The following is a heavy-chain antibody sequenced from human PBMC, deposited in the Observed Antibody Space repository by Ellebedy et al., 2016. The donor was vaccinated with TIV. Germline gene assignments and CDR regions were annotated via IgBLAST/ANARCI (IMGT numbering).Heavy chain of an antibody. Sequence: SETLSLTXTVSDDSITDYYWNWIRQPPGKGLEWIGYIHHNGKTNSHPSLRSRVTMSVDMSKHQFSLKLTSVSAADTAVYYCATNNPRYCSGGACNSLGFWGQGTLVTVSS. D-gene: IGHD2-15*01. CDR2: IHHNGKT. J-gene: IGHJ4*02. V-gene: IGHV4-59*01. CDR1: DDSITDYY. CDR3: ATNNPRYCSGGACNSLGF.